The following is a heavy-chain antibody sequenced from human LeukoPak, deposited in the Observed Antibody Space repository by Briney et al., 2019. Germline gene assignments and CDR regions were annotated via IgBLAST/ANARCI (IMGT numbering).Heavy chain of an antibody. J-gene: IGHJ4*02. Sequence: ASVKVSCKASGYTFSTYYMYWVRQAPGQGLEWMGIINPGGGSTGYAQKFQGRVTMTRDMSTSTVYMELSSLRSEDTAVYYCARGDSSGSLDYWGQGTLVTVSS. V-gene: IGHV1-46*01. CDR1: GYTFSTYY. CDR3: ARGDSSGSLDY. D-gene: IGHD6-19*01. CDR2: INPGGGST.